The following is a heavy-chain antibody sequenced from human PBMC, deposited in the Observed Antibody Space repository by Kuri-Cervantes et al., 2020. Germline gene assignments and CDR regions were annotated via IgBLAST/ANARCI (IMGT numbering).Heavy chain of an antibody. CDR2: IDWDDDK. CDR1: GGSISSGGYY. V-gene: IGHV2-70*11. CDR3: ARIYSSSSGGGFDY. D-gene: IGHD6-6*01. Sequence: TLSLTCTVSGGSISSGGYYWSWIRQPPGKALEWLARIDWDDDKYYSTSLKTRLTISKDTSKNQVVLTMTNMDPVDTATYYCARIYSSSSGGGFDYWGQGTLVTVSS. J-gene: IGHJ4*02.